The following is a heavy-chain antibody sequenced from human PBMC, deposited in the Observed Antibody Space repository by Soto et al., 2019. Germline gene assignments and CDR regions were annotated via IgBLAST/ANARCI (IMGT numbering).Heavy chain of an antibody. CDR1: GFSFSRYW. CDR2: IKQDGREI. J-gene: IGHJ4*02. CDR3: ARVVGEGVLYVGHVDY. D-gene: IGHD3-16*01. Sequence: EVQLVESGGGLVQPGGSLRLSCAASGFSFSRYWMSWVRQAPGKGLEWVATIKQDGREIYYVDSVKGRFTISRDNAKSSVFLQMQNLKAEDTAVYYCARVVGEGVLYVGHVDYWGQGILVTVSS. V-gene: IGHV3-7*03.